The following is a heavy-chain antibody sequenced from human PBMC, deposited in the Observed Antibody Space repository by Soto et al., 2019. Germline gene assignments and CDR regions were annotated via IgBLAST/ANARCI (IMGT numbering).Heavy chain of an antibody. CDR1: GGSLNDYY. CDR3: ARGLSHTVYSVSSYENCFDL. D-gene: IGHD1-26*01. V-gene: IGHV4-59*01. J-gene: IGHJ5*01. CDR2: NYSGGST. Sequence: SETLSPTWTVSGGSLNDYYWSWIRQLPGKGMEWLSYNYSGGSTNYGPTLKSRVTISVDTSKNQVSLKLTSVTSADTAVYYCARGLSHTVYSVSSYENCFDLWGQGTMVTVSS.